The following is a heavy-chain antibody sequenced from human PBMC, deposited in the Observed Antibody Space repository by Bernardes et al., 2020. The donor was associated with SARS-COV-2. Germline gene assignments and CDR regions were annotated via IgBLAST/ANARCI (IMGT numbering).Heavy chain of an antibody. CDR2: IDTHGNRV. Sequence: GSLRLSCSASGLSSYWLHWVRQAPGKGLEWVSRIDTHGNRVDYADSVRGRFTISRDNANNMLYLQMNSLTADDTAMYYCARDFGGASDYWGQGTLVTVSS. J-gene: IGHJ4*02. CDR1: GLSSYW. CDR3: ARDFGGASDY. V-gene: IGHV3-74*01. D-gene: IGHD3-10*01.